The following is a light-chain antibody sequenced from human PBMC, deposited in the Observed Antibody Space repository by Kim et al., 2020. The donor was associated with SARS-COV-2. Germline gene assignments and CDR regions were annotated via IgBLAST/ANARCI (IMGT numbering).Light chain of an antibody. Sequence: EIVLTQSPATLSLSPGERATLSCRASQSVSSSLALYQQKPGQAPRLLIFDASNRATGIPARFSGSGSGTVFTLTISSLEPEDFAVYYCQERRSRPLTFGGGTKVDIK. CDR3: QERRSRPLT. CDR2: DAS. V-gene: IGKV3-11*01. CDR1: QSVSSS. J-gene: IGKJ4*01.